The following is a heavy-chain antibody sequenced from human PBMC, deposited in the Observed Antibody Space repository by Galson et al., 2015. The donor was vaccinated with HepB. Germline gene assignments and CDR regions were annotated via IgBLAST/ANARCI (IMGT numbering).Heavy chain of an antibody. V-gene: IGHV1-24*01. CDR3: ATMGRLLSHYYYYYMDV. D-gene: IGHD3-3*01. J-gene: IGHJ6*03. CDR1: GYTLTELS. Sequence: SVKVSCKVSGYTLTELSMHWVRQAPGKGLEWMGGFDPEDGETIYAQKFQGRVTMTEDTSTDTAYMELSSLRSEDTAVYYCATMGRLLSHYYYYYMDVWGKGTTVTVSS. CDR2: FDPEDGET.